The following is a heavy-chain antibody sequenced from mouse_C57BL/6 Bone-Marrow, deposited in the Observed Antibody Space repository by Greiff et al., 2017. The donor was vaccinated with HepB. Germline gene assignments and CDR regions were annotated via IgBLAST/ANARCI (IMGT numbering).Heavy chain of an antibody. CDR2: INPSTGGT. CDR1: GYSFTGYY. J-gene: IGHJ2*01. V-gene: IGHV1-42*01. D-gene: IGHD2-1*01. Sequence: VQLKESGPELVKPGASVKISCKASGYSFTGYYMNWVKQSPEKSLEWIGEINPSTGGTTYNQKFKAKATLTVDKSSSTAYMQLKSLTSEDSAVYYCASFLYYGNYFYYWGQGTTLTVSS. CDR3: ASFLYYGNYFYY.